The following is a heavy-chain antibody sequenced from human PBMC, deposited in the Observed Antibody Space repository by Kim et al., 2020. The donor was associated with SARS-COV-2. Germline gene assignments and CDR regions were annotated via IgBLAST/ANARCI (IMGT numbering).Heavy chain of an antibody. J-gene: IGHJ3*02. CDR3: AREGVASPSGAFDI. D-gene: IGHD3-3*01. Sequence: HSLKSRVTISVETSKNQFSRKLSSVTAADTAVYYCAREGVASPSGAFDIWGQGTMVTVSS. V-gene: IGHV4-59*01.